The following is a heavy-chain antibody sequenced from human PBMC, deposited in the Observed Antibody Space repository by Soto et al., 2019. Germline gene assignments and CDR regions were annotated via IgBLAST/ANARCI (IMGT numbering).Heavy chain of an antibody. V-gene: IGHV4-34*01. CDR3: ARHHVRGRTIAGAAEF. Sequence: QVQLQQRGAGLLKPSETLSLTYAVYGGSLSGYYWSWIRQPPGKALEWIGEFNHSGDTNYNPSLKSRVSISADTSKNEVFLNLSSVTAADTAMYYCARHHVRGRTIAGAAEFWGQGTLVTVSS. D-gene: IGHD1-26*01. J-gene: IGHJ4*02. CDR2: FNHSGDT. CDR1: GGSLSGYY.